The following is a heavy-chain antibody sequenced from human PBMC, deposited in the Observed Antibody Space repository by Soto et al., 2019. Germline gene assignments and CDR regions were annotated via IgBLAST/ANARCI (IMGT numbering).Heavy chain of an antibody. Sequence: SVKVSCKASGGTFRSYTISWVRQAPGQGLEWMGRIIPILGIANYAQKFQGRVTITADKSTSTAYMELSSLRSEDTAVYYCARVNDYGDYFDYWGQGTLVTVSS. J-gene: IGHJ4*02. D-gene: IGHD4-17*01. CDR1: GGTFRSYT. V-gene: IGHV1-69*02. CDR2: IIPILGIA. CDR3: ARVNDYGDYFDY.